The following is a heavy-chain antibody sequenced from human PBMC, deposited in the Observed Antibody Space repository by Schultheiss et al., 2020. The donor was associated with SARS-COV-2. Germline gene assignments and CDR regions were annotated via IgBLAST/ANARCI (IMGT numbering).Heavy chain of an antibody. CDR1: GGSISSYY. Sequence: SQTLSLTCTVSGGSISSYYWSWIRQPAGKGLEWIGRIYTSGSTNQNPSLKSRVTISVDTTKSHFSLKLTSVTAADTAVYFCARENVAAIGGFDPWGQGTLVTVSS. V-gene: IGHV4-4*07. CDR3: ARENVAAIGGFDP. CDR2: IYTSGST. D-gene: IGHD6-13*01. J-gene: IGHJ5*02.